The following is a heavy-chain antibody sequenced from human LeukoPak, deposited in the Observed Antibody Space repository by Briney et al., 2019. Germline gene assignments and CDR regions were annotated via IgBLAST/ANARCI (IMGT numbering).Heavy chain of an antibody. D-gene: IGHD6-13*01. J-gene: IGHJ3*02. CDR3: ARDSSRLDAFDI. Sequence: QSSETLSLTCTVSGGSISSSSYYWGWIRQPPGKGLEWIGSIYYSGSTYYNPSLKSRVTISVDTSKNQFSLKLSSVTAADTAVYYCARDSSRLDAFDIWGQGTMVTVSS. CDR1: GGSISSSSYY. V-gene: IGHV4-39*07. CDR2: IYYSGST.